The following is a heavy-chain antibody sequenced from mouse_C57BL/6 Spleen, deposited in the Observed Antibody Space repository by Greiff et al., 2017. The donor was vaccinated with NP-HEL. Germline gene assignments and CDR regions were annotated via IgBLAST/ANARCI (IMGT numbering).Heavy chain of an antibody. CDR3: TMGAIVPLFDY. V-gene: IGHV6-6*01. CDR2: IRNKANNHAT. Sequence: EVQLVESGGGLVQPGGYMKLSCAASGFTFSDAWMDWVRQSPEKGLEWVAEIRNKANNHATYYAESVKGRFTISRADSKSSIYLQMNSLRTEDTGIYYCTMGAIVPLFDYWGQGTTLTVSS. J-gene: IGHJ2*01. D-gene: IGHD6-1*01. CDR1: GFTFSDAW.